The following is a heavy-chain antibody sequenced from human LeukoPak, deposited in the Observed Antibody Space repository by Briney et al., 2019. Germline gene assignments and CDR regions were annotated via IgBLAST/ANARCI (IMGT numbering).Heavy chain of an antibody. D-gene: IGHD4-17*01. Sequence: GGSLRLSCAASGFTFSNYGMHWVRQAPGKGLEWVAHIRFDESDKYYADSVKGRFTISRDISRNTVYLQMNSLRSEDTAVYYCAIRPGGDYGDYMGADYWGQGTLVTVSS. CDR2: IRFDESDK. J-gene: IGHJ4*02. CDR3: AIRPGGDYGDYMGADY. CDR1: GFTFSNYG. V-gene: IGHV3-30*02.